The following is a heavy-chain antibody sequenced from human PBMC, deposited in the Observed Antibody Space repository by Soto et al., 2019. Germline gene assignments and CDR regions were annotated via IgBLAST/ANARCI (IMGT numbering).Heavy chain of an antibody. D-gene: IGHD3-16*01. CDR3: AADRATPPYLPGHTWPDP. CDR2: IVVGSGNT. Sequence: SVKVSCKASGFTFTSSAIQWVRQARGQRLEWIGWIVVGSGNTNYAQKFQERVTITRDMSTSTAYVELSSLRSEDTAVYYCAADRATPPYLPGHTWPDPWGQGTLVTVSS. J-gene: IGHJ5*02. V-gene: IGHV1-58*02. CDR1: GFTFTSSA.